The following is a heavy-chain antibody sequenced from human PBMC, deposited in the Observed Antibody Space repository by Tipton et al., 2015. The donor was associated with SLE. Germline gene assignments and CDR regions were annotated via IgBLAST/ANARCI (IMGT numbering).Heavy chain of an antibody. J-gene: IGHJ3*02. CDR2: INHSGST. CDR1: GGSFSGYY. CDR3: ARQGYYGSESSRDAFDI. D-gene: IGHD3-10*01. Sequence: LRLSCAVYGGSFSGYYWSWIRQPPGKGLEWIGEINHSGSTNYNPSLKSRVTISVDTSKNQFSLKLSSVTAADTAVYYCARQGYYGSESSRDAFDIWGQETMVTVSS. V-gene: IGHV4-34*01.